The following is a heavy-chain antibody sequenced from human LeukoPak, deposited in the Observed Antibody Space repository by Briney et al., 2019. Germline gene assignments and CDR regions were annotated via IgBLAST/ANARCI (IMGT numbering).Heavy chain of an antibody. D-gene: IGHD3-16*01. J-gene: IGHJ4*02. Sequence: GGSLRLSCAASGFSFDTHGMHWVRQAPGKGLEWVAVIWYDGSKKYYADSVKGRFTISRDNSKKSLFLQMNSLRAEATALYYCARDVFADSSGGSFDFWGQGTLVTVSS. CDR3: ARDVFADSSGGSFDF. CDR2: IWYDGSKK. CDR1: GFSFDTHG. V-gene: IGHV3-33*08.